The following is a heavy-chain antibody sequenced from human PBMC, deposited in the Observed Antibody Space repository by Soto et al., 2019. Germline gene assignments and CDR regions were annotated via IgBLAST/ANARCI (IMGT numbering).Heavy chain of an antibody. V-gene: IGHV3-23*01. CDR2: IYGSGGGI. CDR1: GFTFSDYA. Sequence: EVQLLESGGGLVQPGGSLRLSCTASGFTFSDYAMTWVRQAPGKGLECVSGIYGSGGGIQYADSVKGRFTISRDNYRNTLYLQMNSLRDEDTAVYYCAKYLVSGDGLWLMDEWGQGTLVTVAP. J-gene: IGHJ4*02. D-gene: IGHD2-21*02. CDR3: AKYLVSGDGLWLMDE.